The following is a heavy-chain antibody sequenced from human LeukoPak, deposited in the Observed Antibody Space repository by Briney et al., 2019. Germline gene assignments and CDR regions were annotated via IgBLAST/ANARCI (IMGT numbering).Heavy chain of an antibody. J-gene: IGHJ4*02. CDR2: IGALNGRR. CDR1: GYMFTTYG. D-gene: IGHD2-15*01. CDR3: ARDDCSGGACSGGYYFDY. V-gene: IGHV1-18*01. Sequence: GASVNVSCKASGYMFTTYGFAWVRQAPGQGLEWMGWIGALNGRREYTKKLQGRVTMTTDTSTNTAYMELRSLTSDDTAVYYCARDDCSGGACSGGYYFDYWGQGSLVVVTA.